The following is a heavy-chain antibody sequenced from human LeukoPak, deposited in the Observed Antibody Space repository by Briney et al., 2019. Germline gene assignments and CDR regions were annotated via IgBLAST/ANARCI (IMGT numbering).Heavy chain of an antibody. J-gene: IGHJ4*02. D-gene: IGHD3-16*01. CDR3: TRVASRVMTTYYFDY. CDR1: GLTFGDYA. CDR2: IRSRAYGATT. Sequence: PGGSLRLSCTASGLTFGDYALSWFRQAPGKGLEWVAFIRSRAYGATTEYAASVKDRFPISRDDSESIAYLHMNSLKTGDTAVYYCTRVASRVMTTYYFDYWGQGALVTVSS. V-gene: IGHV3-49*03.